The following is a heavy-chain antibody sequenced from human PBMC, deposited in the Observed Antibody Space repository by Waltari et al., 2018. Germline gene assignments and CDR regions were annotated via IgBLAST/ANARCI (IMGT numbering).Heavy chain of an antibody. CDR3: ARVSVRPGYHLEY. J-gene: IGHJ4*02. CDR2: ISYSGRT. CDR1: GGSISSYY. D-gene: IGHD2-2*01. Sequence: QVQLQESGPGLVKPSETLSLTCTVSGGSISSYYWSWIRQPPGKGLEWIGYISYSGRTNYHPPPKGSITISVDTSKNPVLPKAGFLTAADPAGYYRARVSVRPGYHLEYLGQGTPGTGSS. V-gene: IGHV4-59*01.